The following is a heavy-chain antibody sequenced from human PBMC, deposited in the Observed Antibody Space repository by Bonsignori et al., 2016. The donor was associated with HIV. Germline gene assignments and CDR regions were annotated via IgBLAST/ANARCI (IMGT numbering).Heavy chain of an antibody. CDR3: ARDPHYRGNYYYYMDV. CDR2: ISSSGSTI. D-gene: IGHD3-16*01. Sequence: GESLKISCAASGFTFSDYYMSWIRQAPGKGLEWVSYISSSGSTIYYADSVKGRFTISRDNAKNSLYLQMNSLRAEDTAVYYCARDPHYRGNYYYYMDVWGKGTTVTVSS. V-gene: IGHV3-11*01. J-gene: IGHJ6*03. CDR1: GFTFSDYY.